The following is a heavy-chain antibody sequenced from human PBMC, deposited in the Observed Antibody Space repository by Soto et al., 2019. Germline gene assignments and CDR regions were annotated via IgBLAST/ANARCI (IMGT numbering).Heavy chain of an antibody. J-gene: IGHJ6*02. CDR2: INHSGST. CDR1: GGSFSGYY. D-gene: IGHD3-10*01. Sequence: SETLSLTCAVYGGSFSGYYWSWIRQPPGKGLEWIGEINHSGSTNYNPSLKSRVTISVDTSKNQFSLKLSSVTAEDTAVYYCTRPGAGASEEYYYYYYGMDVWGQGTTVTVSS. CDR3: TRPGAGASEEYYYYYYGMDV. V-gene: IGHV4-34*01.